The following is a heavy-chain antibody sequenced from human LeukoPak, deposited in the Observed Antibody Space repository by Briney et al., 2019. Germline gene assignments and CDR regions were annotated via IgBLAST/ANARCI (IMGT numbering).Heavy chain of an antibody. D-gene: IGHD3-10*01. CDR3: AKGSLWFGESYYFHY. V-gene: IGHV3-23*01. Sequence: PGGSLRLSCAASGFTFSSFGMSWVRQAPGKGLEWVSSISGSGDRTYNADSVKVRFTVSRDNSKNTLYLQMNSLRAEDTAIYYCAKGSLWFGESYYFHYWGQGTLVTVSS. CDR2: ISGSGDRT. CDR1: GFTFSSFG. J-gene: IGHJ4*02.